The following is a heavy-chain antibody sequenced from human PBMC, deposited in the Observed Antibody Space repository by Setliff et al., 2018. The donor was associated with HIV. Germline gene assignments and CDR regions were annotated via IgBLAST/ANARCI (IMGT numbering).Heavy chain of an antibody. CDR1: GGTVTTYS. J-gene: IGHJ5*02. D-gene: IGHD6-13*01. CDR2: IIPLFGTT. V-gene: IGHV1-69*13. Sequence: GGSVKVSCKASGGTVTTYSINWVRRAPGQGLEWLGGIIPLFGTTTYAQKFQGRVTITADQSTGTAYMELSSLRSEDTAMYYCARGRVAAVWAAWGQGTLVTVSS. CDR3: ARGRVAAVWAA.